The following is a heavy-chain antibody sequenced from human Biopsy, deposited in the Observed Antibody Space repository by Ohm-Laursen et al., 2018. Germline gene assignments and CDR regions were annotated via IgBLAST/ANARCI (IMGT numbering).Heavy chain of an antibody. CDR2: ISWDGRTR. V-gene: IGHV3-43D*04. J-gene: IGHJ6*02. CDR1: GFTFDDYG. CDR3: ARAFRGQYFYYYYGMDV. D-gene: IGHD3-9*01. Sequence: SLRLSCSASGFTFDDYGMHWVRQAPGKGLEWVSLISWDGRTRYYADSVKGRFTISRVNSKNSLYLQMNSLRLEDTALYFCARAFRGQYFYYYYGMDVWGQGTTVTVSS.